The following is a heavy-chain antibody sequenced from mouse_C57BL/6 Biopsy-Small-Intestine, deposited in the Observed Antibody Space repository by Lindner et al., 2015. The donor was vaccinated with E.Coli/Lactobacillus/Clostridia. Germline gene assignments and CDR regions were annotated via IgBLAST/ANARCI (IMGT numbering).Heavy chain of an antibody. Sequence: VQLQESGAELVRPGASVKLSCTASGFNIKDDYMHWVKQRPEQGLEWIGRIDPANGDTKYAPKFQDKATITADTSSNTAYLQLSSLTSEDTAVYYCTSSQDYWGQGSTLTVSS. V-gene: IGHV14-4*01. CDR1: GFNIKDDY. D-gene: IGHD3-2*02. J-gene: IGHJ2*01. CDR3: TSSQDY. CDR2: IDPANGDT.